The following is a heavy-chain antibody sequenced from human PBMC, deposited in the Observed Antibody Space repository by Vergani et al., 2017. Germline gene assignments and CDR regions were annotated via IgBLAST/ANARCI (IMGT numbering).Heavy chain of an antibody. D-gene: IGHD6-25*01. CDR1: GFTFSSYS. CDR2: ISSSSSYI. CDR3: ARVRGGPSYYYYYGMDV. J-gene: IGHJ6*02. Sequence: VQLVESGGGLVKPGGSLRLSCAASGFTFSSYSMNWVRQAPGKGLEWVSSISSSSSYIYYADSVKGRFTISRDKAKNSLYLQMNSLRAEDTAVYYCARVRGGPSYYYYYGMDVWGQGTTVTVSS. V-gene: IGHV3-21*01.